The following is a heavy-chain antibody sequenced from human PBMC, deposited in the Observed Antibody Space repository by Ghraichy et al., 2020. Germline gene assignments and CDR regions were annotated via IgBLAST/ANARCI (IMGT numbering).Heavy chain of an antibody. CDR3: AKTYSSGYYEGLWDY. CDR2: ISGSGGST. CDR1: GFTFSSYA. D-gene: IGHD3-22*01. Sequence: GGSLRLSCAASGFTFSSYAMSWVRQAPGKGLEWVSAISGSGGSTYYADSVKGRFTISRDNSKNTLYLQMNSLRAEDTAVYYCAKTYSSGYYEGLWDYWGQGTLVTVSS. J-gene: IGHJ4*02. V-gene: IGHV3-23*01.